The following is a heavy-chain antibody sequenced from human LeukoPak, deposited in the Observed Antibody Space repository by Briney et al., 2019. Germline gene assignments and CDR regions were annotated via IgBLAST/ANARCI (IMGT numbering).Heavy chain of an antibody. CDR2: ISGSGGST. CDR3: AKDRALNSMGFDY. V-gene: IGHV3-23*01. D-gene: IGHD4-23*01. J-gene: IGHJ4*02. Sequence: GGSLRLSCAASGFTFSSYAMSWVRQAPGKGLEWVSAISGSGGSTYYADSVKGRFTISRDNSNSTLYLHMSRLSVEDTALYYCAKDRALNSMGFDYWGQGTVVTVSP. CDR1: GFTFSSYA.